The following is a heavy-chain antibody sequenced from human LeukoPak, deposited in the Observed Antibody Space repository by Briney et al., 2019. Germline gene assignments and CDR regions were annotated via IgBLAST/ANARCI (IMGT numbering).Heavy chain of an antibody. CDR3: AKGTYSGSYWYFDL. J-gene: IGHJ2*01. V-gene: IGHV3-30*18. D-gene: IGHD1-26*01. CDR1: GFTFSSFV. CDR2: ISYDGNYK. Sequence: GGSLRLSCAASGFTFSSFVMHWVRQAPGKGLELVAVISYDGNYKYYADSVKGRFTISRDNSKNTLYLQMNSLRAQDTAVYYCAKGTYSGSYWYFDLWGRGTLVTVSS.